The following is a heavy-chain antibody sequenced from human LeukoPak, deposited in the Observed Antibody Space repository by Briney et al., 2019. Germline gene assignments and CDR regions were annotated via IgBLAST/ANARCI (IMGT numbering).Heavy chain of an antibody. D-gene: IGHD3-10*01. J-gene: IGHJ5*02. V-gene: IGHV1-2*02. Sequence: GAPMKVSRQEFCQTFTRHYMHLVREAPGQRLEWMGWINPNSGATNYAQKFQGRVTLTSDTSISTAYMELRGLRFDDTAVYYCASPDYYGSGSYQFDPWGQGTLVTVSS. CDR3: ASPDYYGSGSYQFDP. CDR2: INPNSGAT. CDR1: CQTFTRHY.